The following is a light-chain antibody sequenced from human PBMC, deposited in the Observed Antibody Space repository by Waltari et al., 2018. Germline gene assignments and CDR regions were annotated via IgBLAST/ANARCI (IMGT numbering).Light chain of an antibody. Sequence: EFLLTQSPGTVSVSPGEGVTFSCRASQNVGKYLAWYKQRPCQPPSLLIYHASNRATGIPARFSGGGSGTDFSLTISSLEPEDFAVYYCQKYVALAATLGQGTKVETK. CDR1: QNVGKY. V-gene: IGKV3-11*01. J-gene: IGKJ1*01. CDR3: QKYVALAAT. CDR2: HAS.